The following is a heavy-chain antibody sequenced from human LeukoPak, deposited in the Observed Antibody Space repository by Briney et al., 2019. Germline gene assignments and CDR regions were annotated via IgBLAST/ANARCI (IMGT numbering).Heavy chain of an antibody. V-gene: IGHV3-74*01. J-gene: IGHJ4*02. CDR3: ARVSSYRGADY. CDR2: INSDGSST. Sequence: GGSLRLSCAASGFTFSSYWMHWVRQAPGKGLVWVSRINSDGSSTSYADSVKGRFTISGDNAKNTLYLQMNSLRAEDTAVYYCARVSSYRGADYWGQGTLVTVSS. D-gene: IGHD3-10*01. CDR1: GFTFSSYW.